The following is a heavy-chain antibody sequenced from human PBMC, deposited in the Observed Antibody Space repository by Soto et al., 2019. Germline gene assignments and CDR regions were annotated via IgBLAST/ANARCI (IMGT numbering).Heavy chain of an antibody. CDR3: AGGPRYLPFDY. V-gene: IGHV3-48*03. CDR2: IRSDGTAI. J-gene: IGHJ4*02. Sequence: PEGSLRLSCAASGFTFRNYEMNWVRQAPEKGLEWLSYIRSDGTAIYYADSVKGRFTISRDNAKTSLYLQMNSLRAEDTAVYYCAGGPRYLPFDYWGQGIQVTVSS. CDR1: GFTFRNYE. D-gene: IGHD1-26*01.